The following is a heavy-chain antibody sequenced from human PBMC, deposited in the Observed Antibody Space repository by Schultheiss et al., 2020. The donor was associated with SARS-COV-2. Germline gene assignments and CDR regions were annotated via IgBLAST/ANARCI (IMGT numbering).Heavy chain of an antibody. CDR1: GYSFTSYW. Sequence: GGSLRLSCKGSGYSFTSYWIGWVRQMPGKGLEWMGIIYPGDSDTRYSPSFQGQVTISADKSISTAYLQWSSLKASDTAMYYCARQWDQWLVPLGYYYYYMVVCGNCPPFTVS. CDR3: ARQWDQWLVPLGYYYYYMVV. CDR2: IYPGDSDT. V-gene: IGHV5-51*01. D-gene: IGHD6-19*01. J-gene: IGHJ6*03.